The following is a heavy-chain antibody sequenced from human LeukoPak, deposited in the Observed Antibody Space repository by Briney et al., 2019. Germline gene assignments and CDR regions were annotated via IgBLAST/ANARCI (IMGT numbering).Heavy chain of an antibody. J-gene: IGHJ4*02. D-gene: IGHD3-10*01. V-gene: IGHV3-33*08. CDR2: IWYDASKK. CDR3: ARSYGSGTYQTDY. Sequence: GGSLRLSCAASGFTFSSYSMHWVRQAPGKGLEWVAVIWYDASKKYYGDSVKGRFTISRDNSKNTLFLQMDSLRAEDTAVYYCARSYGSGTYQTDYWGQGTLVTVSS. CDR1: GFTFSSYS.